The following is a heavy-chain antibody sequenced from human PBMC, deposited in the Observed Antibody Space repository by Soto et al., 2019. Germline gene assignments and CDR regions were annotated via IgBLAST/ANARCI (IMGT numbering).Heavy chain of an antibody. D-gene: IGHD6-13*01. CDR1: GGTFSSYA. J-gene: IGHJ5*02. Sequence: SVKVSCKASGGTFSSYAISWVRQAPGQGLEWMGGIIPIFGTANYAQKFQGRVTITADKSTSTAYMELSSLRSEDTAVYYCARDKVAAAGSKGWFDPWGQGTLVTVSS. CDR3: ARDKVAAAGSKGWFDP. V-gene: IGHV1-69*06. CDR2: IIPIFGTA.